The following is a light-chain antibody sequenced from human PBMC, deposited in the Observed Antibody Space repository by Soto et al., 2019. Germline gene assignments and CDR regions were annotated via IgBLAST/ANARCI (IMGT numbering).Light chain of an antibody. V-gene: IGKV3-11*01. CDR2: YTS. Sequence: EIVLTQSPATLSSSPGETSTLSCRASQYVGTRLAWYQPKPGQAPRLLIYYTSNRATGIPARFSGSGSGTDGTLTISSLAPEEVAIDYCHQRQSWPRTGGQGNKVDIK. CDR3: HQRQSWPRT. CDR1: QYVGTR. J-gene: IGKJ1*01.